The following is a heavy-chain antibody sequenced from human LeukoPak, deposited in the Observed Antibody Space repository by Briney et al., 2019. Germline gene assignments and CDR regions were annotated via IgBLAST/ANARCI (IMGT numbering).Heavy chain of an antibody. J-gene: IGHJ4*02. D-gene: IGHD3-3*01. CDR2: VIPIFGTA. CDR1: GGTFSSYA. V-gene: IGHV1-69*13. Sequence: SVKVSCKASGGTFSSYAISWVRQAPGQGLEWMGGVIPIFGTANYAQKFQGRVTITADESTSTAYMELSSLRSEDTAVYYCATILRFLEWLSFDYWGQGTLVTVSS. CDR3: ATILRFLEWLSFDY.